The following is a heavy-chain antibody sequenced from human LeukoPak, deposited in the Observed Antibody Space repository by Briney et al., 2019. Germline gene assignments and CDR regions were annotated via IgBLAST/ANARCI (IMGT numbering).Heavy chain of an antibody. CDR2: ISSSGTTI. CDR1: GFTFSIYE. D-gene: IGHD2-2*01. V-gene: IGHV3-48*03. Sequence: GGSLRLSCAASGFTFSIYEMNWVRQAPGKGLEWVSYISSSGTTIYYADSVKGRFTISRDNAKNSLYLQMNSLRAEDTAVYYCARRYCSSTSCLIDYWGQGTLVTVSS. CDR3: ARRYCSSTSCLIDY. J-gene: IGHJ4*02.